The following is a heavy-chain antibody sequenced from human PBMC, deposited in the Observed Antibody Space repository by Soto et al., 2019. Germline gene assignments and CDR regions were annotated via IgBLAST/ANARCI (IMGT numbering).Heavy chain of an antibody. Sequence: GASVKVSCKASGYTFTSYGISWVRQAPGQGLEWMGWISAYNGNTNYAQKLQGRVTMTTDTSTSTAYMELRSLRSDDTAVYYCARDTYYYDSSGYYYWGQGTLVTVSS. CDR2: ISAYNGNT. V-gene: IGHV1-18*04. CDR3: ARDTYYYDSSGYYY. J-gene: IGHJ4*02. D-gene: IGHD3-22*01. CDR1: GYTFTSYG.